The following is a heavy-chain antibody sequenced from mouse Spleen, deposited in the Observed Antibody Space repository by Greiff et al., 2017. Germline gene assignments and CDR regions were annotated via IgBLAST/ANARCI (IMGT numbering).Heavy chain of an antibody. V-gene: IGHV1S137*01. CDR3: ARDGNCRFAY. Sequence: QVQLQQSGAELVRPGVSVKISCKGSGYTFTDYAMHWVKQSHAKRLEWIGVISTYYGDASYNQKFKGKATMTVDKSSSTAYMELARLTSEDSAIYYCARDGNCRFAYWGQGTLVTVSA. CDR1: GYTFTDYA. D-gene: IGHD2-1*01. J-gene: IGHJ3*01. CDR2: ISTYYGDA.